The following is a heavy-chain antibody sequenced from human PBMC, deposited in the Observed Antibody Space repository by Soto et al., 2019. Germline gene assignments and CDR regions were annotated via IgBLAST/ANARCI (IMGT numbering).Heavy chain of an antibody. CDR1: GFTFSNYA. V-gene: IGHV3-23*01. CDR3: ATDLGYSGTWYYFDY. CDR2: ISGSGGPT. Sequence: EVQLLESGGGLVQPGGSLRLSCVASGFTFSNYAMSWVRQAPGKGLEWVSAISGSGGPTYYADSVKSRLTISRDNSKNTLYLQMNSLRGEDTAVYYCATDLGYSGTWYYFDYWGQGTMVTVSS. J-gene: IGHJ4*02. D-gene: IGHD6-13*01.